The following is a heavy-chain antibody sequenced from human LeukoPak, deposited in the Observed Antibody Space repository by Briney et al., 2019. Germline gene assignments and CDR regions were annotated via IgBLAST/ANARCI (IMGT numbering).Heavy chain of an antibody. J-gene: IGHJ4*02. Sequence: GASVKVSCKASGYTFTNYAMNWVRQAPGQGLEWRGWINTNTGNPTYAQGFTGRFVFSLDTSVSTAYLQITSLKPEDTAVYYCASQFHISEYSYGYFDYWGQGTLVTVSS. CDR1: GYTFTNYA. CDR2: INTNTGNP. D-gene: IGHD5-18*01. CDR3: ASQFHISEYSYGYFDY. V-gene: IGHV7-4-1*02.